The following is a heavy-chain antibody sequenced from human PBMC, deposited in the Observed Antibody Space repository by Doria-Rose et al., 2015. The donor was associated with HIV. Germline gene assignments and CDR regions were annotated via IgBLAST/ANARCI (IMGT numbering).Heavy chain of an antibody. CDR2: SSWDSGAK. J-gene: IGHJ6*03. Sequence: VQLVESGGGLVQPGRSLRLSCVGSGFSFESYAMHWVRLAPGKGLEWVAGSSWDSGAKGNADSVEGQLTISRDNAKKSVYLEMRSLRPEDTAFYYCAKAPIIGPKYYFYMDVWGKGTSVTVSS. CDR1: GFSFESYA. D-gene: IGHD3-3*01. V-gene: IGHV3-9*01. CDR3: AKAPIIGPKYYFYMDV.